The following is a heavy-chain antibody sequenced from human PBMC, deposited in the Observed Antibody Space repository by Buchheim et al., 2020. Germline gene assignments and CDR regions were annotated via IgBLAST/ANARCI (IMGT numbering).Heavy chain of an antibody. V-gene: IGHV3-21*01. J-gene: IGHJ5*02. CDR2: ISSSRSYI. Sequence: EMQLVESGGGLVKPGGSLRLSCAASGFDFSSYTMNWVRQAPGKGLEWVASISSSRSYIFHADSVKGRFTISRDNAKNSLFLQMNSLTAEDTAVYYCARDQDYGFSSGLGWFDPWGQGTL. CDR3: ARDQDYGFSSGLGWFDP. CDR1: GFDFSSYT. D-gene: IGHD3-3*01.